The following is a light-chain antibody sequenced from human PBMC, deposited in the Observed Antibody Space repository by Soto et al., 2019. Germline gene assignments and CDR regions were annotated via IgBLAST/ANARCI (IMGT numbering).Light chain of an antibody. CDR3: SSYTSSSTLG. J-gene: IGLJ3*02. CDR2: DVS. V-gene: IGLV2-14*01. Sequence: QSVLTQPASVSGSPGQSITISCTGTSSDVGGYNYVSWYQQHPGKAPKLMIYDVSNRPSGVSNRFSGSKPGNTASLTISGLQAEDEADYYCSSYTSSSTLGFGGGTKLTVL. CDR1: SSDVGGYNY.